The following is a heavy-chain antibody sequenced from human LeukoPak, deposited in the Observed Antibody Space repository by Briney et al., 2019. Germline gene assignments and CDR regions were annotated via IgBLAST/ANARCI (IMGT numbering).Heavy chain of an antibody. CDR1: GGSIRSYY. V-gene: IGHV4-59*01. CDR2: IYYSGST. D-gene: IGHD3-22*01. Sequence: SETLSLTCTVSGGSIRSYYWSWIRQPPGKGLEWIGYIYYSGSTNYNPSLKSRVTISVDTSKNQFSLKLSSVTAADTAVYYCAGIDWGKDSSLLPIDYWGQGTLVTVSS. CDR3: AGIDWGKDSSLLPIDY. J-gene: IGHJ4*02.